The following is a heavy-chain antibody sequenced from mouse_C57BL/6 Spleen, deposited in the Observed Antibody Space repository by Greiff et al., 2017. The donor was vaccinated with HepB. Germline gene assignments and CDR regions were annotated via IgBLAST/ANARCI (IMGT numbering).Heavy chain of an antibody. CDR2: IHPNSGST. D-gene: IGHD2-5*01. V-gene: IGHV1-64*01. Sequence: QVQLQQPRAELVKPGASVKLSCKASGYTFTSYWMHWVKQRPGQGLEWIGMIHPNSGSTNYNEKFKSKATLTVDKSSSTAYMQLSSLTSEDSAVYYCASAYYSNYEAMDYWGQGTSVTVSS. CDR1: GYTFTSYW. J-gene: IGHJ4*01. CDR3: ASAYYSNYEAMDY.